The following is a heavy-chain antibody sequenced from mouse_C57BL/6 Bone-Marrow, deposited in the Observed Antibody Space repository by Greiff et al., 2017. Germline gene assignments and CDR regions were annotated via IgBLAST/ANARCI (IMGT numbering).Heavy chain of an antibody. CDR3: ARVPYYYGSSFDY. CDR1: GFTFSSYG. D-gene: IGHD1-1*01. J-gene: IGHJ2*01. V-gene: IGHV5-6*01. CDR2: ISSGGSYT. Sequence: EVKVVESGGDLVKPGGSLKLSCAASGFTFSSYGMSWVRQTPDKRLEWVATISSGGSYTYYPDSVKGRFTISRDNAKNTLYLQMSSLKSEDTAMYYCARVPYYYGSSFDYWGQGTTLTVSS.